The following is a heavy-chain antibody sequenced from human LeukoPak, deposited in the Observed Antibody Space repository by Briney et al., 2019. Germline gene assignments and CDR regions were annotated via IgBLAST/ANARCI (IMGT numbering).Heavy chain of an antibody. D-gene: IGHD2-2*01. CDR1: GGSFSGYY. V-gene: IGHV4-34*01. CDR2: INHSGST. CDR3: ARAGGCSSTSCYPYFDY. J-gene: IGHJ4*02. Sequence: PSETLSLTCDVYGGSFSGYYWSWIRQPPGKGLEWIGEINHSGSTNYNPSLKSRVTISVDTSKNQFSLKLSSVTAADTAVYYCARAGGCSSTSCYPYFDYWGQGTLVTVSS.